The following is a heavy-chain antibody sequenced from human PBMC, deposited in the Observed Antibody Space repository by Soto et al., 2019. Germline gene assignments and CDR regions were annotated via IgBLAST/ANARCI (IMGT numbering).Heavy chain of an antibody. CDR3: AREGGYCSFTTCYKYFDY. V-gene: IGHV3-74*01. CDR1: GFTFSSSW. J-gene: IGHJ4*02. CDR2: IDSSGGST. Sequence: EVQLVESGGGLVQPGGSLRLSCAASGFTFSSSWMHWVRQAPGKGLVWLSRIDSSGGSTTYADSVRGRFTISRDNAKNTRYLQMNSLRADDTAVYYCAREGGYCSFTTCYKYFDYWGQGALVTVSS. D-gene: IGHD2-2*02.